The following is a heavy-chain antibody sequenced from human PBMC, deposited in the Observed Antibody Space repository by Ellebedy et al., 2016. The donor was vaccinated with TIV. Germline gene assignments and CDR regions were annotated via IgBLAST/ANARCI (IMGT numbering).Heavy chain of an antibody. CDR1: GFTFSSYA. V-gene: IGHV3-30-3*01. J-gene: IGHJ6*02. Sequence: GGSLRLSCAASGFTFSSYAMRWVRQAPGKGLEWVAVISYDGSNKYYADSVKGRFTISRDNSKNTLYLQMNSLRAEDTAVYYCARDSRVLTDYYYYGMDVWGQGTTVTVSS. CDR2: ISYDGSNK. D-gene: IGHD2-15*01. CDR3: ARDSRVLTDYYYYGMDV.